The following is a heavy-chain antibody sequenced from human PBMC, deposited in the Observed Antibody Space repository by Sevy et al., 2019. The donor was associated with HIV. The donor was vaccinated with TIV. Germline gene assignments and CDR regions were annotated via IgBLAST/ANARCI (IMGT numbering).Heavy chain of an antibody. J-gene: IGHJ6*02. V-gene: IGHV3-11*01. CDR1: GFTFSNSY. D-gene: IGHD3-10*01. CDR2: ISSRGSTI. Sequence: AGSLRLSCEASGFTFSNSYMSWVRQSPGKGLEWVSYISSRGSTIYYAESVKGRFTISRDNAKNSLYLQMNGLGDDDTAVDYCARDLVVIYGSGNYSIYGMDIWGQGTTVTVSS. CDR3: ARDLVVIYGSGNYSIYGMDI.